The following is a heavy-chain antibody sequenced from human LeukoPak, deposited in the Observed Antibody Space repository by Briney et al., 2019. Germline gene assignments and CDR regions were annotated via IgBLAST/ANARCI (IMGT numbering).Heavy chain of an antibody. CDR2: ISWNSGSI. Sequence: GGSLRLSCAASGFTFDDYAMHWVRQAPGKGLEWVSGISWNSGSIGYADSVKGRFTISRDNAKNLLYLQMNSLRAEDTAVYFCARLSSWVFEIWGQGTMVTVSS. D-gene: IGHD2-21*02. CDR3: ARLSSWVFEI. J-gene: IGHJ3*02. CDR1: GFTFDDYA. V-gene: IGHV3-9*01.